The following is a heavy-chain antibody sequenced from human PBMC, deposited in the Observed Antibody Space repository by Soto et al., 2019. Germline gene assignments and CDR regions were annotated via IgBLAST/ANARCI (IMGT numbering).Heavy chain of an antibody. V-gene: IGHV3-33*01. CDR2: IWYDGSNK. Sequence: QVQLVESGGGVVQPGRSLRLSCAASGFTFSSYGMHWVRQAPGKGPEWVAVIWYDGSNKYYADSVKGRFTISRDNSKNTLYLQMNSLRAEDTAVYYCASSYSSSWYGDYWGQGTLVTVSS. J-gene: IGHJ4*02. D-gene: IGHD6-13*01. CDR3: ASSYSSSWYGDY. CDR1: GFTFSSYG.